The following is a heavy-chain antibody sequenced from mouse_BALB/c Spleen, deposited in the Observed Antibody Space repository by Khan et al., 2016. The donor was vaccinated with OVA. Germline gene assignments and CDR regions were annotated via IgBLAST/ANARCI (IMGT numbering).Heavy chain of an antibody. J-gene: IGHJ4*01. CDR2: IGPGSGNP. D-gene: IGHD1-1*01. CDR3: VRSNYYGNGLYAMDY. Sequence: DLVKPGASVKLSCKASGYTFTSYWINWIKQRPGQGLEWVGHIGPGSGNPYYNEVFTGKATLTVDTSSSTVYIQLSSLSSEDSAVYFCVRSNYYGNGLYAMDYWGQGTSVTVSS. V-gene: IGHV1S41*01. CDR1: GYTFTSYW.